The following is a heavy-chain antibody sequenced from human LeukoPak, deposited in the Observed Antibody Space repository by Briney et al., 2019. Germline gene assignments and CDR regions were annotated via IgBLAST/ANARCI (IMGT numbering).Heavy chain of an antibody. CDR2: IYYSGST. J-gene: IGHJ4*02. V-gene: IGHV4-59*08. CDR3: ASSVLRFSSFYFDY. D-gene: IGHD3-3*01. CDR1: GGSISSYY. Sequence: WETLSLTCTVSGGSISSYYWSWIRQPPGKGLEWIGYIYYSGSTNYNPSLKSRVTISVDTSKNQFSLKLSSVTAADTAVYYCASSVLRFSSFYFDYWGQGTLVTVSS.